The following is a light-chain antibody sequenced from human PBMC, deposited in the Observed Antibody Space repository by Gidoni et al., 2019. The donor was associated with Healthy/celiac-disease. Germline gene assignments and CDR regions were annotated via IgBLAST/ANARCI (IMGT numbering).Light chain of an antibody. CDR2: AAS. V-gene: IGKV1-27*01. Sequence: DIQMPQSPSSLSASVGDRVTITCRASQGISNYLAWYQQKPGKVPKLLIYAASTLQSGVPARFSGSGSGTDFTLTISSLQPEDVATDYCQKYNSAPWTFGQGTKVEIK. CDR1: QGISNY. J-gene: IGKJ1*01. CDR3: QKYNSAPWT.